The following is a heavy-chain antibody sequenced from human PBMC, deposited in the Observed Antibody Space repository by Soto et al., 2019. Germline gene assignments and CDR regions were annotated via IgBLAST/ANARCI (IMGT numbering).Heavy chain of an antibody. V-gene: IGHV3-30*18. CDR2: ISYDGIQK. CDR1: GFAFSTYG. CDR3: AKDRRYFDWFASLEH. J-gene: IGHJ4*02. Sequence: QVQLVESGGGVVEPGTSLRLSFADSGFAFSTYGMHWVRQAPGKGLEWVAVISYDGIQKYYADSVKGRFTISRDNSKNTLYLQMNSLRPEDTAVYYCAKDRRYFDWFASLEHWGQGTLVTVSS. D-gene: IGHD3-9*01.